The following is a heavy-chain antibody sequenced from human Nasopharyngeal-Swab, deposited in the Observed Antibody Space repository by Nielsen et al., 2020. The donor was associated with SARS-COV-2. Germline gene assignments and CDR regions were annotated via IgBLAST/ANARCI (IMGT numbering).Heavy chain of an antibody. V-gene: IGHV3-66*01. CDR3: ARDDGLLPPRYYYGMDV. J-gene: IGHJ6*02. CDR1: GFTVSSNY. CDR2: IYSGGST. D-gene: IGHD2-15*01. Sequence: GESLKISCAASGFTVSSNYMSWVRQAPGKGLEWVSVIYSGGSTYYADSVKGRFTISRDNSKNTLYLQMNSLRDEDTAVYYCARDDGLLPPRYYYGMDVWGQGTTVTVSS.